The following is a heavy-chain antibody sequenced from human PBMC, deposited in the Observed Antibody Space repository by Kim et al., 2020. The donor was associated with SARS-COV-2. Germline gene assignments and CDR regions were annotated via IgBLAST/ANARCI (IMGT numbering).Heavy chain of an antibody. CDR1: GFTFSSYG. Sequence: GGSLRLSCAASGFTFSSYGMHWVRQAPGKGLEWVAVIWYDGSTKYYADSVKGRFTISRDNSKNTMYLQMNSLRAEDTAVYYCSRDIVATINWFDHWGQGT. D-gene: IGHD5-12*01. CDR2: IWYDGSTK. CDR3: SRDIVATINWFDH. J-gene: IGHJ5*02. V-gene: IGHV3-33*01.